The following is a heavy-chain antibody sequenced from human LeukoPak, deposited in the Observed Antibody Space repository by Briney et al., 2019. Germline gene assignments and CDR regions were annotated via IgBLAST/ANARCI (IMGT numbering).Heavy chain of an antibody. CDR3: AKDPHLGCSSTSCYTGFDY. CDR1: GFTFSIYA. Sequence: PGGSLRLSCAVSGFTFSIYAMHWVRQAPGKGLEWVSAISGSGGSTYYADSVKGRFTISRDNSKNTLYLQMNSLRAEDTAVYYCAKDPHLGCSSTSCYTGFDYWGQGTLVTVSS. J-gene: IGHJ4*02. V-gene: IGHV3-23*01. CDR2: ISGSGGST. D-gene: IGHD2-2*02.